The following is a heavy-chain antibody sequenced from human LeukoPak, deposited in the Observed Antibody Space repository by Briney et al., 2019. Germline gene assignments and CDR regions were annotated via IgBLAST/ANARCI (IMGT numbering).Heavy chain of an antibody. D-gene: IGHD3-10*01. CDR1: GYTFTSYD. V-gene: IGHV1-8*01. CDR2: MNPNSGNT. CDR3: AAVLYGGRKSMVRGVSLLGY. J-gene: IGHJ4*02. Sequence: ASVKVSCKASGYTFTSYDMNWVRQATGQGLEWMGWMNPNSGNTGYAQKFQGRVTMTRNTSISTAYMELSSLRAEDTAMYYCAAVLYGGRKSMVRGVSLLGYWGQGTLVTVSS.